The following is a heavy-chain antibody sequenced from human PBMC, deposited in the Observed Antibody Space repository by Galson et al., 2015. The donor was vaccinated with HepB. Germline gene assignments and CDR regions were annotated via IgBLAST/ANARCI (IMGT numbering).Heavy chain of an antibody. CDR2: INHSGST. V-gene: IGHV4-34*01. CDR1: GGSFSGYY. D-gene: IGHD3-16*02. Sequence: SEPLSLTCAVYGGSFSGYYWSWIRQPPGKGLEWIGEINHSGSTNYNPSLKSRVTISVDTSENQFSLKLSSVTAADTAVYYCARPQPRIYVWGSYRPDAFDIWGQGTLVTVSS. J-gene: IGHJ4*02. CDR3: ARPQPRIYVWGSYRPDAFDI.